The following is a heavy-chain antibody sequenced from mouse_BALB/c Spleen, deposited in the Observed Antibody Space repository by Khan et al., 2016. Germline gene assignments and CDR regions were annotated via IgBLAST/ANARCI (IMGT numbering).Heavy chain of an antibody. CDR1: GYSITSDYA. CDR3: ARGRGAMDY. V-gene: IGHV3-2*02. J-gene: IGHJ4*01. CDR2: ISYSGST. Sequence: EVQLQESGPGLVKPSQSLSLTCTVTGYSITSDYAWNWIRQFPGNKLEWMGYISYSGSTSYHPSLKSRISITRDTSKNQFFLQLNSVTTEDTATYYCARGRGAMDYWGQGTSVTVSS.